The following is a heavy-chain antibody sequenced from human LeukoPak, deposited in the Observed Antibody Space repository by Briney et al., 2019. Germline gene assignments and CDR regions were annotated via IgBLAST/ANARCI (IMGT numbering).Heavy chain of an antibody. CDR3: ATGQVDYFYYMDV. CDR2: IYYSGAT. Sequence: SETLSLTCSVSGGPISSHYWSWIRQPPGKGPEWIGYIYYSGATNYNPSLISRVTISVDTSKNQFSLKVTSVTAADTAVYYCATGQVDYFYYMDVWGKGTRSPSP. V-gene: IGHV4-59*11. J-gene: IGHJ6*03. CDR1: GGPISSHY.